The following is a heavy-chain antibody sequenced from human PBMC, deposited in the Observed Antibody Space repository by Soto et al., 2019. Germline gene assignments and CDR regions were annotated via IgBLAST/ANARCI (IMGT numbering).Heavy chain of an antibody. CDR2: INPSARSA. CDR3: ARDNSAANGVLDH. J-gene: IGHJ4*02. CDR1: GYTFTNYY. Sequence: QVQLVQSGAEVKNPGASVKLSCKASGYTFTNYYLHWVRQAPGQGLEWVGMINPSARSASYAQKLRGRLTMDLDKSTTTVYMELSRLTFEDTAVYFCARDNSAANGVLDHWGQGTLVTVSS. V-gene: IGHV1-46*04. D-gene: IGHD1-1*01.